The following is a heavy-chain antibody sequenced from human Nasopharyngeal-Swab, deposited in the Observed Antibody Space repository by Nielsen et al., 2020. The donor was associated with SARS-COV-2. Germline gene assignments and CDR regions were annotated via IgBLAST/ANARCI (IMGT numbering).Heavy chain of an antibody. CDR3: ARQAIVGATTYFDY. CDR1: GYSISSGYY. Sequence: SETLSLTCAVSGYSISSGYYWGWIRQPPGKGLEWIGSIYHSGSTYYNPSLKSRVTIPVDTSKNQFSLKLSSVTAADTAVYYCARQAIVGATTYFDYWGQGTLVTVSS. V-gene: IGHV4-38-2*01. CDR2: IYHSGST. D-gene: IGHD1-26*01. J-gene: IGHJ4*02.